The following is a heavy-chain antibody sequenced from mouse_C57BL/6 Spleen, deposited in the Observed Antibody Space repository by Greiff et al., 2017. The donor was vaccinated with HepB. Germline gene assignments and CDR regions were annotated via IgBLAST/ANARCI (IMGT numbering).Heavy chain of an antibody. CDR2: IYPRSGNN. Sequence: LVESGAELARPGASVKLSCKASGYTFTSYGISWVKQRTGQGLEWIGEIYPRSGNNYYNEKFKGKATLTADKSSSTAYMELRSLTSEDSAVYFCARSGYYSSSYYWYFDVWGTGTTVTVSS. J-gene: IGHJ1*03. D-gene: IGHD1-1*01. CDR1: GYTFTSYG. V-gene: IGHV1-81*01. CDR3: ARSGYYSSSYYWYFDV.